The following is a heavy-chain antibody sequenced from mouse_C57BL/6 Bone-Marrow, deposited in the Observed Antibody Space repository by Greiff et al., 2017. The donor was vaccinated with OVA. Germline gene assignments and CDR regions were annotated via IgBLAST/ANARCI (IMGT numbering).Heavy chain of an antibody. Sequence: EVMLVESGGGLVQPKGSLKLSCAASGFSFNTYAMNWVRQAPGKGLEWVARIRSKSNNYATYYADSVKDRFTISRDDSESMLYLQMNNLKTEDTAMYYCVAYDYLYAMDYWGQGTSVTVSS. D-gene: IGHD2-4*01. CDR2: IRSKSNNYAT. CDR1: GFSFNTYA. J-gene: IGHJ4*01. CDR3: VAYDYLYAMDY. V-gene: IGHV10-1*01.